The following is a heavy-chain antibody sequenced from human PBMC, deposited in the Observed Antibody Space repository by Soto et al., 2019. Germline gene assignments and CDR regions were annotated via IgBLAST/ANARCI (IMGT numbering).Heavy chain of an antibody. J-gene: IGHJ5*02. CDR1: GFTFSSCT. D-gene: IGHD6-13*01. CDR2: ISSSSSDI. V-gene: IGHV3-21*01. CDR3: ARQTCAGYSSRGAHNWLDP. Sequence: VGSLRFSCAASGFTFSSCTMNWVRQAPGKGLEWVASISSSSSDIYYADSVKGRFTISRDNAKNSLYLQMNCLRAEDTAVYYCARQTCAGYSSRGAHNWLDPWGQGPLLTASS.